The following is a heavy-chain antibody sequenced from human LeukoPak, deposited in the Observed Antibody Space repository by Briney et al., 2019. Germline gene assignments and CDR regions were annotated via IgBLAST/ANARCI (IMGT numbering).Heavy chain of an antibody. V-gene: IGHV3-48*01. Sequence: GGSLRLSCAASGFTFSRYSMNWVRQAPGKGLEWVSYISSSSISRYYSDSVKGRFTTSRDNAKNSLYLQMSSLSAEDTAVYYCAREGSDYWGQGTLVTVSS. CDR3: AREGSDY. CDR1: GFTFSRYS. CDR2: ISSSSISR. J-gene: IGHJ4*02.